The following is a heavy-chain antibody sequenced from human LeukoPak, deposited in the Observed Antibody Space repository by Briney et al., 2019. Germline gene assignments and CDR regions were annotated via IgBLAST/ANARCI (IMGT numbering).Heavy chain of an antibody. V-gene: IGHV1-69*13. J-gene: IGHJ4*02. D-gene: IGHD6-13*01. CDR3: ARGRQFGIAAAGNFDY. CDR2: IIPIFGTA. CDR1: GGTFSSYA. Sequence: GASVKVSCKASGGTFSSYAISWVRQAPGQGLEWMGGIIPIFGTANYAQKFQGRVTITADESTSTAYMELSSLRSEDTAVYYCARGRQFGIAAAGNFDYWGQGTLVTVSS.